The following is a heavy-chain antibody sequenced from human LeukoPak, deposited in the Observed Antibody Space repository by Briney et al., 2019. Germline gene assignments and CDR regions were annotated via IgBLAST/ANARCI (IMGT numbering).Heavy chain of an antibody. J-gene: IGHJ2*01. D-gene: IGHD6-19*01. Sequence: GGSLRLSCAASGFTFSSHWMHWVRQPPGKGLMWVSRVNSEGSSTTYADSVKGRFAISRDNAKNTLYLQINSLRAEDTAVYYCVSTVDYWYFDLWGRGTLVTVSS. CDR3: VSTVDYWYFDL. CDR1: GFTFSSHW. CDR2: VNSEGSST. V-gene: IGHV3-74*01.